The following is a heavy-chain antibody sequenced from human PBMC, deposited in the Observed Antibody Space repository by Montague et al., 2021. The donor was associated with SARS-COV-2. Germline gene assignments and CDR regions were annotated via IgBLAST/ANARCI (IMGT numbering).Heavy chain of an antibody. CDR2: INHGGST. V-gene: IGHV4-34*01. CDR1: GTSFSGYY. D-gene: IGHD3-10*01. CDR3: ARLRDGVVPSPILGVGPYYSYYYMDV. J-gene: IGHJ6*03. Sequence: SETLSLTCAVHGTSFSGYYWNWIRQPPGKGLEWIGEINHGGSTKYSPSLKSRLPISADTSKNQFSLKLTSVAAADTAAHYCARLRDGVVPSPILGVGPYYSYYYMDVWGRGTTVTVSS.